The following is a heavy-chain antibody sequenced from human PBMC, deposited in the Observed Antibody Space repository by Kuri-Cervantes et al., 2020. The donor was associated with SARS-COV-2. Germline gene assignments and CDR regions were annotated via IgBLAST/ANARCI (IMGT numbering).Heavy chain of an antibody. J-gene: IGHJ3*02. CDR2: IRYDGSNK. CDR3: AKVNGTTIFRGVIGVFDI. CDR1: GFTFSSYG. Sequence: GESLKISCAASGFTFSSYGMHWVRQAPGKGLEWVAFIRYDGSNKYYADSVKGRFTISRDNSKNTLYLQMNNLRTEDTALYYCAKVNGTTIFRGVIGVFDIWGQGTMVTVSS. V-gene: IGHV3-30*02. D-gene: IGHD3-10*01.